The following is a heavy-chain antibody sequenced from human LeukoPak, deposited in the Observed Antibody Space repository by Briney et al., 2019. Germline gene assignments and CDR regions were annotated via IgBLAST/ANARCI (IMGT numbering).Heavy chain of an antibody. CDR1: GGSFSGYY. D-gene: IGHD3-9*01. V-gene: IGHV4-34*01. J-gene: IGHJ3*02. CDR2: INHSGST. CDR3: ARGSLRYFDWFPGRIYAFDI. Sequence: SETLSLTCAVYGGSFSGYYWSWIRQPPGKGLEWIGEINHSGSTNYNPSLESRVTISVDTSKNQFSLKLSSVTAADTAVYYCARGSLRYFDWFPGRIYAFDIWGQGTMVTVSS.